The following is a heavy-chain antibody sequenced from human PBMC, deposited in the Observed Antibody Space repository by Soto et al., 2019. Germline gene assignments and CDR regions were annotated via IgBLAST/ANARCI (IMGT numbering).Heavy chain of an antibody. CDR3: ARGIRDGYNYGPGPYGMDV. CDR1: GFTFSSYA. D-gene: IGHD5-12*01. CDR2: ISYDGSNK. V-gene: IGHV3-30-3*01. J-gene: IGHJ6*02. Sequence: GGSLRLSCAASGFTFSSYAMHWVRQAPGKGLEWVAVISYDGSNKYYADSVKGRFTISRDNSKNTLYLQMNSLRAEDTAVYYCARGIRDGYNYGPGPYGMDVRGQRTTVTVSS.